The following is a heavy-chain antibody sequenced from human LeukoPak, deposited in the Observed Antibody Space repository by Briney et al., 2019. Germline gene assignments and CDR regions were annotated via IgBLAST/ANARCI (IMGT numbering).Heavy chain of an antibody. D-gene: IGHD2-2*01. Sequence: WASVKVSCKASGYTFTGYYMHWVRQAPGQGLEWMGWINPNSGGTNYAQKFQGRVTMTRDTSISTAYMELSRLRSDDTAVYYCARRGVVPVAMFYYYYYMDVWGKGTTVTISS. V-gene: IGHV1-2*02. CDR1: GYTFTGYY. CDR2: INPNSGGT. J-gene: IGHJ6*03. CDR3: ARRGVVPVAMFYYYYYMDV.